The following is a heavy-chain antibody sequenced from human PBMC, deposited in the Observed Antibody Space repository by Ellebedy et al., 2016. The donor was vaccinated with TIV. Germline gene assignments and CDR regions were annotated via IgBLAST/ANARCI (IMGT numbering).Heavy chain of an antibody. V-gene: IGHV2-70*01. Sequence: SGPTLVXPTQTLTLTCTFSGFSVNSRGMCVSWLRQPPGKALEWLALYDWDDNKYYSTSLETRLAISKDTSKNQVVLTMTNMDPADTATYYCARILYPPYYFFGLDVWGQGTTVTVSS. CDR2: YDWDDNK. CDR1: GFSVNSRGMC. CDR3: ARILYPPYYFFGLDV. J-gene: IGHJ6*02. D-gene: IGHD3-10*01.